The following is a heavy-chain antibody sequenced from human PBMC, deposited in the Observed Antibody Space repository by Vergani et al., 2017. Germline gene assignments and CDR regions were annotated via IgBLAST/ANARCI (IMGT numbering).Heavy chain of an antibody. D-gene: IGHD2-21*01. CDR1: GFSFRNAW. J-gene: IGHJ6*02. V-gene: IGHV3-15*07. CDR2: IKSTFDRGTT. CDR3: TTDPRYCGDGSCYWLRDHHYYGMDV. Sequence: EVQLLESGGGLGQPGGSLRLSCVASGFSFRNAWMNWVRRTPGKGLEWVGRIKSTFDRGTTDYAAAVKGRFTISRDDSKNTLFLQMNGLKTEDIGVYYCTTDPRYCGDGSCYWLRDHHYYGMDVWGQGTTVTVSS.